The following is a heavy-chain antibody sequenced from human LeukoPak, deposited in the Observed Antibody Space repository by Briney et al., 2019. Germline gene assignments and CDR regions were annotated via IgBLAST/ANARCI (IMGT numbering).Heavy chain of an antibody. Sequence: PGGSLRLSCAASGFTVSSNYMSWVRQAPGKGLEWVSVIYSGGSTYYADSVKGRFTISRDNSKNTLYLQMNSLRAEDTAVYYCARDSLDGGTYYFDYWGQGTLVTVSS. CDR3: ARDSLDGGTYYFDY. J-gene: IGHJ4*02. D-gene: IGHD3-16*01. V-gene: IGHV3-66*01. CDR2: IYSGGST. CDR1: GFTVSSNY.